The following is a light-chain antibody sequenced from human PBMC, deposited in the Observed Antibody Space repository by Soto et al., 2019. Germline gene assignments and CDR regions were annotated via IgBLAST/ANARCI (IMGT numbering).Light chain of an antibody. J-gene: IGKJ1*01. Sequence: DVVMTQPPLSLPVTLGPAASISCTSCLSLVDSGGNTYFNWYQQRPGQPPRRIIYKISNRESGVPDRFSASGSGTECTLTISNLLREDVATYYCQQSYFILGTFGRGTKVDIK. CDR3: QQSYFILGT. CDR2: KIS. CDR1: LSLVDSGGNTY. V-gene: IGKV2-30*01.